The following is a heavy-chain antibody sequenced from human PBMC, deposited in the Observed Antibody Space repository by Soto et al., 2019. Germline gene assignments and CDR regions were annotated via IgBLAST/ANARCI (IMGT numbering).Heavy chain of an antibody. CDR3: ARWGVDDFWSGFYSDY. CDR2: IYHSGRT. D-gene: IGHD3-3*01. J-gene: IGHJ4*02. CDR1: GGSISNGYYY. V-gene: IGHV4-31*03. Sequence: SETLSLTCTVSGGSISNGYYYWSWVRQNPGKGLEWIGHIYHSGRTYYNPSLKSRVSISIDTSKNQFSLHLSSVTAADTAVYYCARWGVDDFWSGFYSDYWGRGTLVTVSS.